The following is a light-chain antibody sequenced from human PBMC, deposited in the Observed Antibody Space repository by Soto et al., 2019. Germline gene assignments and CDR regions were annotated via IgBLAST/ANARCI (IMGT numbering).Light chain of an antibody. CDR1: SSDVGGYNY. Sequence: QSALTQPASVSGSPGQSINISCTGTSSDVGGYNYVSWYQHHPGKAPKLIIYDVSNRPSGVSNPFSGSKSGNTASLTTSGLQPEDEADYDCSSYTTSNTRQIVFGTGTKLTVL. V-gene: IGLV2-14*03. CDR3: SSYTTSNTRQIV. CDR2: DVS. J-gene: IGLJ1*01.